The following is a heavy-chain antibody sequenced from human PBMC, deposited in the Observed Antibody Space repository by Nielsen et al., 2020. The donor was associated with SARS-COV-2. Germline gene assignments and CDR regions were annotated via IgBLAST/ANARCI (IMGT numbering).Heavy chain of an antibody. J-gene: IGHJ4*02. CDR1: GFTFSSYG. V-gene: IGHV3-9*01. D-gene: IGHD6-13*01. CDR3: AKPAAAGTGY. Sequence: GGSLRLSCAASGFTFSSYGMHWVRQAPGKGLEWVSGISWNSGSIGYADSVKGRFTISRDNAKNSLYLQMNSLRAEDTALYYCAKPAAAGTGYWGQGTLVTVSS. CDR2: ISWNSGSI.